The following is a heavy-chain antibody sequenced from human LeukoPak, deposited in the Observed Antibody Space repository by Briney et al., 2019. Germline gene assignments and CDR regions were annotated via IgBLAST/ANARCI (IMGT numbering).Heavy chain of an antibody. D-gene: IGHD5-18*01. Sequence: SETLSLTCTVSGGSISNGGYYWNWIRQHPGKGLEWTGYIYYSGNTYYNPSLKSRVTISVDTSKNQFSLKLSSVTAADTAVYYCAKGNNYGPFDYWGQGTLVTVSS. J-gene: IGHJ4*02. CDR1: GGSISNGGYY. V-gene: IGHV4-31*03. CDR3: AKGNNYGPFDY. CDR2: IYYSGNT.